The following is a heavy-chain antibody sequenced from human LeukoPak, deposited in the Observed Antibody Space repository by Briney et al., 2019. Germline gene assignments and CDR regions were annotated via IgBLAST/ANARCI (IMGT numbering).Heavy chain of an antibody. Sequence: GGSLRLSCAASGFTFSSYGMHWVRQAPGKGLEWVAVISYDGSNKYYADSVKGRFTISRDNSKNTLYLQMNGLRAEDTAVYYCAKQLDVATPSFDYWGQGTLVTVSS. D-gene: IGHD5-12*01. CDR2: ISYDGSNK. CDR1: GFTFSSYG. CDR3: AKQLDVATPSFDY. V-gene: IGHV3-30*18. J-gene: IGHJ4*02.